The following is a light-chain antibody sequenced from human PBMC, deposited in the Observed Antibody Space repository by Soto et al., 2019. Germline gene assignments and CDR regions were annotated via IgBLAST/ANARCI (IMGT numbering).Light chain of an antibody. CDR1: QSISSS. J-gene: IGKJ5*01. CDR2: GAS. Sequence: EIVLTQSPGILSLSPGERASLSCGASQSISSSFLAWYQQKPGQAPRLLIYGASTRATGIPARFSGSGSGTEFTLTISSLQSADFAVYYCQQYYDWPITFGQGTRLEIK. CDR3: QQYYDWPIT. V-gene: IGKV3-15*01.